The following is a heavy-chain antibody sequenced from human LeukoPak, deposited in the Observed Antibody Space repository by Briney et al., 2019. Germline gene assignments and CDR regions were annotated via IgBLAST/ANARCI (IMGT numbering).Heavy chain of an antibody. CDR3: ARVGSIFNYFDY. CDR1: GYTFTSYG. CDR2: ISAYNGNT. Sequence: ASVKVSSKASGYTFTSYGISWVRQAPGQGLEWMGWISAYNGNTNYAQKLQGRVTMTTDTSTSTAYVELRSLRSDDTAVYYCARVGSIFNYFDYWGQGTLVTVSS. J-gene: IGHJ4*02. D-gene: IGHD3-9*01. V-gene: IGHV1-18*01.